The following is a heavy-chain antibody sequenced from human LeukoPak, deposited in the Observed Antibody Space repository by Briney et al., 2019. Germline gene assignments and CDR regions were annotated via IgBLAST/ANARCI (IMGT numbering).Heavy chain of an antibody. J-gene: IGHJ6*03. CDR3: ARENTYYDFWSGYSYYYYYMGV. CDR1: GYTFTSYY. Sequence: ASVKVSCKASGYTFTSYYMHWVRQAPGQGLEWMGIINPSGGSTSYAQKFQGRVTMTRDTSTSTVYMELSSLRSEDTAVYYCARENTYYDFWSGYSYYYYYMGVWGKGTTVTVSS. CDR2: INPSGGST. D-gene: IGHD3-3*01. V-gene: IGHV1-46*03.